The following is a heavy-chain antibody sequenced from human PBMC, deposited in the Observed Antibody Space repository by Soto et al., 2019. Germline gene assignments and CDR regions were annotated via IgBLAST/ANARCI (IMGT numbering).Heavy chain of an antibody. V-gene: IGHV5-10-1*01. CDR1: GYSSTSYW. CDR2: INTSDSYT. D-gene: IGHD3-3*01. Sequence: VESLKISCKGFGYSSTSYWISRVRQRPVKGSERMGRINTSDSYTNYSPSFQGKVKISADKSISTAYLKWSSLRASDTAMYYCERHGAGITIFGVVTTNWFDPWGQGNPVT. CDR3: ERHGAGITIFGVVTTNWFDP. J-gene: IGHJ5*02.